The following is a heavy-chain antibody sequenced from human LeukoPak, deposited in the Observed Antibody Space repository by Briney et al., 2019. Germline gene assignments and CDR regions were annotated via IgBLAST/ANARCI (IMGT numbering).Heavy chain of an antibody. J-gene: IGHJ4*01. V-gene: IGHV4-34*01. CDR3: ARDRDVDDFDS. Sequence: SETLSLTCGVYNGSFNGYYWSWIRQPPGKGLEWIGEINHSGSTNYNPSLKSRVTISVDTSKNQFSLNLKSVTAADTAVYYCARDRDVDDFDSWGHGTLVTVSS. CDR1: NGSFNGYY. CDR2: INHSGST. D-gene: IGHD2-15*01.